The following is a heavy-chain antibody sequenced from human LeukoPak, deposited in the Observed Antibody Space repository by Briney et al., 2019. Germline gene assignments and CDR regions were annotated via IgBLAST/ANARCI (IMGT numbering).Heavy chain of an antibody. D-gene: IGHD4-17*01. J-gene: IGHJ4*02. Sequence: QPGVSLRLSCAASGFTFSSYAMSWVRQAPGKGLEWVSAISGSGGSTYYADSVKGRFTISRDNSKNTLYLQMNSLRAEDTAVYYCANRGVTSVGSYYFDYWGQGTLVTVSS. CDR2: ISGSGGST. V-gene: IGHV3-23*01. CDR1: GFTFSSYA. CDR3: ANRGVTSVGSYYFDY.